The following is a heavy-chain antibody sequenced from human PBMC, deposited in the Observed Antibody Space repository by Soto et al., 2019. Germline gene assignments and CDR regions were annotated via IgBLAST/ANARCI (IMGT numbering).Heavy chain of an antibody. CDR3: WVEMATIGGIQGVDY. CDR2: IYYSGST. V-gene: IGHV4-39*01. J-gene: IGHJ4*02. D-gene: IGHD5-12*01. Sequence: QLQLQESGPGLVKPSETLSLTCTVSGGSISSSSYYWGWIRQPPGKGVEWIGSIYYSGSTYYNPSPTSRVTISVDTSKNQFSLKLSSVTAADTAVYYCWVEMATIGGIQGVDYWGQGTLVTVSS. CDR1: GGSISSSSYY.